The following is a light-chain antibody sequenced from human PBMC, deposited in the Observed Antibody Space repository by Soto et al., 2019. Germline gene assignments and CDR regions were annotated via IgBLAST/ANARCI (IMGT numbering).Light chain of an antibody. CDR2: EGS. CDR3: CSYAGSSTFVVV. Sequence: QSALTQPASVSGSPGQSITISCTGTSSDVGSYNLVSWYQQHPGKAPKLMIYEGSKRPSGVSNRFSGSKSGNTASLTISGLQAADEADYYCCSYAGSSTFVVVFGGGTQLTVL. J-gene: IGLJ2*01. V-gene: IGLV2-23*03. CDR1: SSDVGSYNL.